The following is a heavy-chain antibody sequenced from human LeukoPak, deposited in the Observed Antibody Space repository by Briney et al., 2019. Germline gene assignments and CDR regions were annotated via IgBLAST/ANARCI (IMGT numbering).Heavy chain of an antibody. V-gene: IGHV4-4*02. CDR1: GGSISSSNW. Sequence: SETLSLTCAVSGGSISSSNWWSWVRQPPGKGLEWIGEIYHSGSTNYNPSLKSRVTISVDKSKNQFSLKLSSVTAADTAVYYCASQYFYGSSGYWGNDWFDPWGQGTLVTVSS. CDR2: IYHSGST. D-gene: IGHD3-22*01. CDR3: ASQYFYGSSGYWGNDWFDP. J-gene: IGHJ5*02.